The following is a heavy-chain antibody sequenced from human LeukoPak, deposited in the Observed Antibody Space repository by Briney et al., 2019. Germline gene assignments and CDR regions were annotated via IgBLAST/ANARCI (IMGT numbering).Heavy chain of an antibody. CDR2: IWYDGSNK. J-gene: IGHJ4*02. D-gene: IGHD6-13*01. V-gene: IGHV3-33*08. Sequence: PGGSLRLSCAAPGFTFSSYDMHWVRQAPGKGLEWGAVIWYDGSNKFYADSVKGRFTISRDNSKNTLYLQMNSLRAEDTAVYYCARDRAAADLDYWGQGTLVTVSS. CDR3: ARDRAAADLDY. CDR1: GFTFSSYD.